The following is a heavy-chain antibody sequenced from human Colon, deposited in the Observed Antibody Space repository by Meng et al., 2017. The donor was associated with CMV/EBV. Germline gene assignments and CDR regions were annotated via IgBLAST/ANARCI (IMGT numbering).Heavy chain of an antibody. D-gene: IGHD6-19*01. CDR3: ARRSVSGPPVGWFDP. Sequence: LETLSLTCTVSGGSLNNYHWTWIRQPPGKGLEWIGYIFHTGSTKYNPSLKGRVTMSLDPSKNQFSLDLSSVTAADTAVYFCARRSVSGPPVGWFDPWGQGTLVTVSS. V-gene: IGHV4-59*01. CDR1: GGSLNNYH. CDR2: IFHTGST. J-gene: IGHJ5*02.